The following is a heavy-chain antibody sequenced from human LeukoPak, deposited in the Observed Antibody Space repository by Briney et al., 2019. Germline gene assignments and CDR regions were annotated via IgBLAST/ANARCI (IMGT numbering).Heavy chain of an antibody. CDR3: ARGSGSYYVDFDY. D-gene: IGHD1-26*01. CDR2: IYYSGST. Sequence: PSETLSLTCTVSGGSISSSSYYWGWIRQPPGKGLEWIGSIYYSGSTYYNPSLKSRVTISVDTSNNQFSLKLNSVTAADTAVYYCARGSGSYYVDFDYWGQGTLVTVSS. J-gene: IGHJ4*02. CDR1: GGSISSSSYY. V-gene: IGHV4-39*07.